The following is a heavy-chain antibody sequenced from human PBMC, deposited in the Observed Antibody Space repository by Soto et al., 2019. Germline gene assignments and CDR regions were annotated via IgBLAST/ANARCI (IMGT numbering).Heavy chain of an antibody. CDR3: AKCLVRNYDILPGSFDY. D-gene: IGHD3-9*01. V-gene: IGHV3-23*01. CDR1: GFTFSSYA. J-gene: IGHJ4*02. Sequence: PGGSLRLSCAASGFTFSSYAMSWVRQAPGKGLEWVSAISGSGGSTYYADSVKGRFTISRDNSKNTLYLQMNSLRAEDTAVYYCAKCLVRNYDILPGSFDYWGQGTLVTVSS. CDR2: ISGSGGST.